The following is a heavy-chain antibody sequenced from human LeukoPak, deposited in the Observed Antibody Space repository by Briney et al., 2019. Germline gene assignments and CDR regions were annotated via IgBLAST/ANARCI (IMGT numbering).Heavy chain of an antibody. Sequence: GGSLRLSCAASGFTFSSYAMSWVRQAPGKGLEWVSAISGSGGSTCYADSVKGRFTISRDNSKNTPYLQMNSLRAEDTAVYYCAKEGAVYSGYELDYWGQGTLVTVSS. CDR3: AKEGAVYSGYELDY. V-gene: IGHV3-23*01. CDR2: ISGSGGST. CDR1: GFTFSSYA. D-gene: IGHD5-12*01. J-gene: IGHJ4*02.